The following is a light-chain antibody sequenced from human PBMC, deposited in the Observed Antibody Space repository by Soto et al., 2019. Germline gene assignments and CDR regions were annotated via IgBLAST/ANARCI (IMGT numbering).Light chain of an antibody. J-gene: IGLJ1*01. CDR2: DVS. CDR3: NSYTTSNTRQIV. V-gene: IGLV2-14*01. CDR1: SSDVGGYNY. Sequence: QSALTQPASVSGSPGQSITISCTGTSSDVGGYNYVSWYQQHPGKAPKFMIYDVSNRPSGVSTRFSGSKSGNTASLTIPGLQAEDEADYYCNSYTTSNTRQIVFGTGTKLTVL.